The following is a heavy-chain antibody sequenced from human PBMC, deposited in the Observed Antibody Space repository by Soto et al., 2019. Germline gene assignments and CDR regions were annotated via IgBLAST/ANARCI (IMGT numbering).Heavy chain of an antibody. Sequence: QVQLVQSGAEVKKPGASVQVSCKASGYTFTSYGISWVRQAPGQGLEWMGWISAYNGNTNYAQKLQGRVTMTTDTSTSTPYMELRSLRSDDTAVYFCARERIVGATPPYYFDYWGQGTLVTVSS. D-gene: IGHD1-26*01. CDR3: ARERIVGATPPYYFDY. J-gene: IGHJ4*02. CDR2: ISAYNGNT. CDR1: GYTFTSYG. V-gene: IGHV1-18*01.